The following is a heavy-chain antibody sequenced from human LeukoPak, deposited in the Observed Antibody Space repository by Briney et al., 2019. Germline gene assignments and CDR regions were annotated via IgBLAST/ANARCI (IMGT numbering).Heavy chain of an antibody. J-gene: IGHJ4*02. D-gene: IGHD6-6*01. CDR1: GFTFSSYS. Sequence: GGSLRLSCAASGFTFSSYSMNWVRQAPGKGLEWVSVITGSGGSTYYADSVKGRFTISRDNSKNTLYLQMNSLRAEDTAIYYCAKDGQLSYWGQGTLVTVSS. V-gene: IGHV3-23*01. CDR2: ITGSGGST. CDR3: AKDGQLSY.